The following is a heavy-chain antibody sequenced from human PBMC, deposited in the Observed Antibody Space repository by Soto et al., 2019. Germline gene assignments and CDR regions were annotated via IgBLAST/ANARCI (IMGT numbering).Heavy chain of an antibody. V-gene: IGHV1-69*13. CDR3: ARALEGSSSIAFDI. J-gene: IGHJ3*02. Sequence: GASVKVSCKASGGTFSSYAISWVRQAPGQGLEWMGGIIPIFGTANYAQKFQGRATITADESTSTAYMELSSLRSEDTAVYYCARALEGSSSIAFDIWGQGTMVTVSS. CDR2: IIPIFGTA. D-gene: IGHD6-6*01. CDR1: GGTFSSYA.